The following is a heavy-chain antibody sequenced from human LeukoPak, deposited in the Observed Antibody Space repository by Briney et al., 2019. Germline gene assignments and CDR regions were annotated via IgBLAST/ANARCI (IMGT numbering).Heavy chain of an antibody. V-gene: IGHV3-11*01. D-gene: IGHD3-22*01. CDR1: GFTFSDYY. CDR3: ARDRYYDSSGYPTFDY. CDR2: ISSSGTTI. Sequence: GGSLRLSCAASGFTFSDYYMSWIRLAPGTGLEGVSYISSSGTTIYYADSVKGRFTISRDNAKDSLYLQMNSLRAEDTAVYYCARDRYYDSSGYPTFDYWGQGTLVTVSS. J-gene: IGHJ4*02.